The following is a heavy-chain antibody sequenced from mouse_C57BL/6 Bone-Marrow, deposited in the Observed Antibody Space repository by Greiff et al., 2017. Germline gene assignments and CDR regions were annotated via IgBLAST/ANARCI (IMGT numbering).Heavy chain of an antibody. J-gene: IGHJ2*01. CDR2: ISNGGGST. D-gene: IGHD1-1*01. CDR1: GFTFSDYY. CDR3: ARKYYYGSFFDY. V-gene: IGHV5-12*01. Sequence: EVQLVESGGGLVQPGGSLKLSCAASGFTFSDYYMYWVRQTPEKRLEWVAYISNGGGSTYYPDTVKGRFTISRDNAKNTLYLQMSRLKSEDTAMYYCARKYYYGSFFDYWGQGTTLTVSS.